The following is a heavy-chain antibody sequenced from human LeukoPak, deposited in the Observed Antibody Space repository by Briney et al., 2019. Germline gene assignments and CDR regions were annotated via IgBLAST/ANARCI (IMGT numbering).Heavy chain of an antibody. Sequence: GGSLRLSCAASGFTFSSYAMNWVRQAPGKGLEYVSSISYNGGSTYYANSVKGRFTISRDNSKNALYLQMGSLRAEDMAVYYCARGSDSSSWYLGAFDIWGQGTMVTVSS. CDR3: ARGSDSSSWYLGAFDI. CDR1: GFTFSSYA. J-gene: IGHJ3*02. CDR2: ISYNGGST. D-gene: IGHD6-13*01. V-gene: IGHV3-64*01.